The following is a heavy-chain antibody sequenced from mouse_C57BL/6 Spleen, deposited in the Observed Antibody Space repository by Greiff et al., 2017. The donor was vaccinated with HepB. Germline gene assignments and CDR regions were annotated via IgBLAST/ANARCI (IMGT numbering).Heavy chain of an antibody. D-gene: IGHD4-1*01. CDR1: GFTFSSYA. Sequence: EVKLMESGEGLVKPGGSLKLSCAASGFTFSSYAMSWVRQTPEKRLEWVAYISSGGDYIYYADTVKGRFTISRDNARNTLYLQMSSLKSEDTAMYYCTRKELGFDYWGQGTTLTVSS. CDR3: TRKELGFDY. J-gene: IGHJ2*01. V-gene: IGHV5-9-1*02. CDR2: ISSGGDYI.